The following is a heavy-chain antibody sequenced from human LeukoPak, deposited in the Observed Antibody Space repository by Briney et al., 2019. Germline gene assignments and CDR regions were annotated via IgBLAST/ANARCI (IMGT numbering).Heavy chain of an antibody. CDR2: IYYSGST. CDR1: GGSISSYY. D-gene: IGHD2-21*02. CDR3: ARSVVVTAYFDY. V-gene: IGHV4-59*01. Sequence: SETLSLTCTVSGGSISSYYWSWIRQPPGKGLEWIGYIYYSGSTNYNPSLKSRVTISVDTSKNQFSLKQSYVTAADTAVYYCARSVVVTAYFDYWRQGTLVTVSS. J-gene: IGHJ4*02.